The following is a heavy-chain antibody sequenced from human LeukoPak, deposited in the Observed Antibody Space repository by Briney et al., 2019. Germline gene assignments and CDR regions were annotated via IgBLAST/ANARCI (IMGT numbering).Heavy chain of an antibody. Sequence: SETLSLTCTVSGGSISSSSYYWGWIRQPPGKGLEWIGSIYYSGSTYYNPSLKSRVTISVDTTKNQFSLKLSSVTAADTAVYYCARLGLRFLEWLSRGVYWGQGTLVTVSS. D-gene: IGHD3-3*01. CDR2: IYYSGST. V-gene: IGHV4-39*01. J-gene: IGHJ4*02. CDR3: ARLGLRFLEWLSRGVY. CDR1: GGSISSSSYY.